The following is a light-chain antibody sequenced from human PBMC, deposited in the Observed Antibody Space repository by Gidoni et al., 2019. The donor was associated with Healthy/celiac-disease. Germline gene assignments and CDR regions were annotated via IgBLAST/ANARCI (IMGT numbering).Light chain of an antibody. Sequence: QSVLTHPPPPSGPPGQRVTISCSVSSSNIGSNTVNWYQQLPGTAPKLLIYSNNQRPSGVPDRFSGSKSGTSASLAISGLQSEDEADYYCAAWDDSLNGRVVFGGGTKLTVL. J-gene: IGLJ2*01. V-gene: IGLV1-44*01. CDR1: SSNIGSNT. CDR3: AAWDDSLNGRVV. CDR2: SNN.